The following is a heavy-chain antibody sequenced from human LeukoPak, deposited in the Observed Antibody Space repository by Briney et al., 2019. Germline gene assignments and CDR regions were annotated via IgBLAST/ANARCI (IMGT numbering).Heavy chain of an antibody. CDR2: MNPNTGDT. V-gene: IGHV1-8*01. J-gene: IGHJ4*02. D-gene: IGHD2-2*01. CDR1: GYSFTNYD. CDR3: ARGREIVVVPAASLNDF. Sequence: ASVKVSCKASGYSFTNYDINWVGQATGQGLEWMGYMNPNTGDTGYAQKFQGRVTMTRDTSISTAYMELTSLGSEDTAVYYCARGREIVVVPAASLNDFWGQGTLVTVSS.